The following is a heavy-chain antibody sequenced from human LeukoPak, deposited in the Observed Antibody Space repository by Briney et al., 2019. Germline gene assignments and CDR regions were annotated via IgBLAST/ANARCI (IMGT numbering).Heavy chain of an antibody. CDR2: IYYSGST. Sequence: SETLSLTCAVYGGSFSGYYWSWIRQPPGKGLEWIGYIYYSGSTNYNPSLKSRVTISVDTSKNQFSLKLSSVTAADTAVYYCATIVPTVGAFDIWGQGTMVTVSS. CDR1: GGSFSGYY. J-gene: IGHJ3*02. D-gene: IGHD2-2*01. V-gene: IGHV4-59*01. CDR3: ATIVPTVGAFDI.